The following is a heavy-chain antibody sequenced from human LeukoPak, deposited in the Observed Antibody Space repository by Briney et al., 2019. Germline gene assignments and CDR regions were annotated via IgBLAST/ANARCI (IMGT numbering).Heavy chain of an antibody. J-gene: IGHJ5*02. CDR3: ATRRRGSSSWYGGWFDP. Sequence: ASVKVSCKTSGYTFTSYYIHWLRQAPGQRFEWMGWSDPKSGATKYEHFQGRVTMTRDTSISTAYMELSRLTSDDTAVYYCATRRRGSSSWYGGWFDPWGQGTLVTVSS. V-gene: IGHV1-2*02. D-gene: IGHD6-13*01. CDR2: SDPKSGAT. CDR1: GYTFTSYY.